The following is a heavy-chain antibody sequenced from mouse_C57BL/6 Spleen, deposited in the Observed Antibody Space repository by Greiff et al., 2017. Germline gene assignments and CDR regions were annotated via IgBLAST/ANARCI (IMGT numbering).Heavy chain of an antibody. D-gene: IGHD1-1*01. Sequence: VQLQQSGPELVKPGASVKISCKASGYAFSSSWMNWVKQRPGKGLEWIGRIYPGDGDTNYNGKFKGKATLTADKSSSTAYMQLSSLTSEDSAVYFWAREGLLRSRFDYWGQGTTLTVSS. CDR2: IYPGDGDT. CDR1: GYAFSSSW. J-gene: IGHJ2*01. V-gene: IGHV1-82*01. CDR3: AREGLLRSRFDY.